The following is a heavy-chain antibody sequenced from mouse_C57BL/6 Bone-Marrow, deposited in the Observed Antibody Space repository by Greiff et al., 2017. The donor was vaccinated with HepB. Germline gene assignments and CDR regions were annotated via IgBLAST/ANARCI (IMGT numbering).Heavy chain of an antibody. Sequence: VQLQQSGAELVRPGASVTLSCKASGYTFTDYEMHWVKQTPVHGLEWIGAIDPETGGTAYNQKFKGKAILTADKSSSTAYMELRSLTSEDSAVYYCTRGDYSFDYWGQGTTLTVSS. CDR3: TRGDYSFDY. V-gene: IGHV1-15*01. CDR2: IDPETGGT. J-gene: IGHJ2*01. CDR1: GYTFTDYE.